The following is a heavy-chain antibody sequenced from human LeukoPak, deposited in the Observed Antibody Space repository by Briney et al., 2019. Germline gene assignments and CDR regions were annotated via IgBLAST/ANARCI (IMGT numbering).Heavy chain of an antibody. J-gene: IGHJ4*02. CDR3: ARDGGSRVMAFDY. D-gene: IGHD1-26*01. V-gene: IGHV3-66*01. CDR1: GFTVSSNY. CDR2: IYSSGTT. Sequence: GGSLRLSCAASGFTVSSNYMSWVRQAPGKGLEWVSVIYSSGTTYYTDSVKGRFTISRDNSKNTLYLQMGSLRAEDMAVYYCARDGGSRVMAFDYWGQGTLVTVSS.